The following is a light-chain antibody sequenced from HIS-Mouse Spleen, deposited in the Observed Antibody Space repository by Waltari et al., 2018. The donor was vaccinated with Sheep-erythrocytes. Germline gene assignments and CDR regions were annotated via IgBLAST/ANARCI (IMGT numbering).Light chain of an antibody. CDR1: ALPKKY. CDR2: EDS. CDR3: YSTDSSGNRDV. Sequence: SYEPTQPPSVSVSPGQTARITCSGDALPKKYAYWYQQKSGQAPVLVIYEDSKRPSGIPERVSGSSSGTMATLTISRAQVEDEADYYCYSTDSSGNRDVFGTGTKVTVL. V-gene: IGLV3-10*01. J-gene: IGLJ1*01.